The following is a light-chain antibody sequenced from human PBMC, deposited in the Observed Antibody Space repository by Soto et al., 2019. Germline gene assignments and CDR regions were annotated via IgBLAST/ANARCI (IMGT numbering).Light chain of an antibody. J-gene: IGKJ1*01. CDR2: GTS. CDR1: QSITTSY. CDR3: QHYGNSRT. Sequence: EIVLTQSPGTLSLSPGEIATLSFSASQSITTSYLAWYQKRPGQAPRLLIYGTSSRVTDIPDRFSGSGSGTDFTLTINRLEPEDFAVYYCQHYGNSRTFGQGTKVDIK. V-gene: IGKV3-20*01.